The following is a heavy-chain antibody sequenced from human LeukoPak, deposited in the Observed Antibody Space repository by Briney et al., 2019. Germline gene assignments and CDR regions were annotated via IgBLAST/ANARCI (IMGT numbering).Heavy chain of an antibody. CDR1: GFTFSSYG. CDR3: AKSFLTFGGVIERWFDP. CDR2: ISYDGSNK. D-gene: IGHD3-16*02. V-gene: IGHV3-30*18. J-gene: IGHJ5*02. Sequence: PGGSLRLSCAASGFTFSSYGMHWVRQAPGKGLEGVAVISYDGSNKYYADSVKGRFTISRDNSKNTLYLQMNSLRAEDTAVYYCAKSFLTFGGVIERWFDPWGQGTLVTVSS.